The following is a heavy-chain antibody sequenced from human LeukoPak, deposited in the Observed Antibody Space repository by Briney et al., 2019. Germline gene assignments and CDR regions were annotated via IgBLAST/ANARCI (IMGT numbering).Heavy chain of an antibody. Sequence: SETLSLTCTISGGSISRTSYYWSWIRQPPGKGLEWIGYIYYSGSTNYNPSLKSRVTISVDTSKNQFSLKLSSVTAADTAVYYCARDVITMVRGVMNVVYYYGMDVWGQGTTVTVSS. CDR1: GGSISRTSYY. J-gene: IGHJ6*02. D-gene: IGHD3-10*01. V-gene: IGHV4-61*01. CDR2: IYYSGST. CDR3: ARDVITMVRGVMNVVYYYGMDV.